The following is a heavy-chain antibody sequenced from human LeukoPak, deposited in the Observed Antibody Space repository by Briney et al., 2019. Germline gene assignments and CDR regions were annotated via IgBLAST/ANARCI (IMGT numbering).Heavy chain of an antibody. CDR2: IIPIFGTA. Sequence: SVKVSCKASGGTFSSYAISWVRQAPGQGLEWMGGIIPIFGTANYAQKFQGRVTITADESTSTAYMELSSLRSEDTAVYYCARGKIVYSSSWYGGTTNYYYMDVWGKGTTVTVSS. D-gene: IGHD6-13*01. CDR3: ARGKIVYSSSWYGGTTNYYYMDV. CDR1: GGTFSSYA. J-gene: IGHJ6*03. V-gene: IGHV1-69*13.